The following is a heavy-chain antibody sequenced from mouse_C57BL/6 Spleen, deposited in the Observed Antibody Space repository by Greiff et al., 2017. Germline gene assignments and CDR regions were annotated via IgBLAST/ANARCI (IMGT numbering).Heavy chain of an antibody. CDR1: GYTFTSYW. V-gene: IGHV1-50*01. CDR2: IDPSDSYT. D-gene: IGHD2-4*01. Sequence: QVQLKQPGAELVKPGASVKLSCKASGYTFTSYWMQWVKQRPGQGLEWIGEIDPSDSYTNYNQKFKGKATLTVDTSYSTAYMQLSSLTSEDSAVYYCARWYYEGYFDVWGTGTTVTVSS. CDR3: ARWYYEGYFDV. J-gene: IGHJ1*03.